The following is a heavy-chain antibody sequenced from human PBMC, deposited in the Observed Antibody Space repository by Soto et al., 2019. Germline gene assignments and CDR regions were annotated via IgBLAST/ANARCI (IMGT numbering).Heavy chain of an antibody. V-gene: IGHV1-69*05. J-gene: IGHJ6*02. Sequence: SVKVSCKASGGTFSSYAISWVRQAPGQGLEWMGGIIPIFGTANYAQKFQGRVTMTRDTSTSTVYMELSSLRSEDTAVYYCARGTDCSGGSCRERWGYYYYYYGMDVWGQGTTVTVSS. CDR3: ARGTDCSGGSCRERWGYYYYYYGMDV. CDR2: IIPIFGTA. D-gene: IGHD2-15*01. CDR1: GGTFSSYA.